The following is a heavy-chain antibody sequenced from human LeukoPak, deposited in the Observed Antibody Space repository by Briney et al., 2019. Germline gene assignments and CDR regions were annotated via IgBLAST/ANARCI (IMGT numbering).Heavy chain of an antibody. J-gene: IGHJ4*02. CDR1: GDSISHYY. V-gene: IGHV4-59*01. CDR3: ARIDWNNVDY. D-gene: IGHD1/OR15-1a*01. CDR2: IYFSGST. Sequence: SETLSLTCSVSGDSISHYYWNWIRQPPGKGLEWIGYIYFSGSTNYNPSLKSRVTISLDTSKSQFSLKLSSVTAADTAVYYCARIDWNNVDYWGQGTLATVSS.